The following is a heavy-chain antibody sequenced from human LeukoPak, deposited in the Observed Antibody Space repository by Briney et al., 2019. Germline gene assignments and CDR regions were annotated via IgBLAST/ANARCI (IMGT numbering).Heavy chain of an antibody. CDR3: AKDREGLRFLEWLPSLFDY. D-gene: IGHD3-3*01. CDR1: GFTFSNYA. Sequence: GGSLRLSCAASGFTFSNYAMYWVRQAPGKGLEWVSSISGSGGSTYYADSVKGRFTISRDNSKNTLYLQMNSLRAEDTAVYYCAKDREGLRFLEWLPSLFDYWGQGTLVTVSS. V-gene: IGHV3-23*01. J-gene: IGHJ4*02. CDR2: ISGSGGST.